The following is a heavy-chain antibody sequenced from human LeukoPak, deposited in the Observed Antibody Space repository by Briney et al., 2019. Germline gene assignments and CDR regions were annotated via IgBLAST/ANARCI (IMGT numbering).Heavy chain of an antibody. V-gene: IGHV4-38-2*01. CDR2: IHLSGST. CDR3: ARLEILTTDDFLELYYFDY. D-gene: IGHD3-3*01. J-gene: IGHJ4*02. Sequence: SETLSLTCAVSGYAISSGSYWGWIRPSPGKGLEWIGSIHLSGSTYYNSSLKSRVTISVDTSKNQFSLKLTSVTAADTGVYYCARLEILTTDDFLELYYFDYWGQGTLVTVSS. CDR1: GYAISSGSY.